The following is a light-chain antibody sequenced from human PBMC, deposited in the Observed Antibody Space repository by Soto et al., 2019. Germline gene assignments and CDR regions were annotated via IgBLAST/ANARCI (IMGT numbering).Light chain of an antibody. CDR2: EVS. V-gene: IGLV2-18*02. J-gene: IGLJ3*02. CDR1: SSDVGSYNR. CDR3: RSYPSSIFRV. Sequence: QSVLTQPPSVSGSPGQSVTISCTGTSSDVGSYNRVSWYQQPPGTAPKLMIYEVSNRPSGVPDRFSGSKSGNTASLTISGLQAEGVAVHYCRSYPSSIFRVFGGATQLTVL.